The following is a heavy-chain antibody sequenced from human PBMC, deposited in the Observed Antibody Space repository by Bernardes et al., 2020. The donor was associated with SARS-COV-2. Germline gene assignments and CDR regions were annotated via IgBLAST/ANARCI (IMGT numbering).Heavy chain of an antibody. CDR2: IYPGDSDT. D-gene: IGHD1-7*01. CDR3: ARTAGTTSLLRIDYYYGMDV. V-gene: IGHV5-51*01. CDR1: GYSFTSYW. Sequence: GESLKISCKGSGYSFTSYWIGWVRQMPGKGLEWMGIIYPGDSDTRYSPSFQGQVTISADKSISTAYLQWSSLKASDTAMYYCARTAGTTSLLRIDYYYGMDVWGQGTTVTVSS. J-gene: IGHJ6*02.